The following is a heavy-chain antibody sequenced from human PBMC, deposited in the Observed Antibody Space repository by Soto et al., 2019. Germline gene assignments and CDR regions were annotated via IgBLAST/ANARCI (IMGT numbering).Heavy chain of an antibody. CDR3: ERYFWSGQLPFYFDQ. Sequence: QVLLVQSGAEVKKPGASVKVSCQASGYTFNSYGVSWVRQAPGQGLEWMGWISAYNGNTKYSQNLQGRVTMTIDTTTSCAYLEGTNVRSDDTAIYYLERYFWSGQLPFYFDQWGQGTLVTVSS. V-gene: IGHV1-18*01. CDR2: ISAYNGNT. CDR1: GYTFNSYG. D-gene: IGHD3-3*01. J-gene: IGHJ4*02.